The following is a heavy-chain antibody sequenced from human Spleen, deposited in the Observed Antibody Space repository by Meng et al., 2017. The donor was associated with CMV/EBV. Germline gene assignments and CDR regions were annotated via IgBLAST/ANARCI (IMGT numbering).Heavy chain of an antibody. V-gene: IGHV1-18*01. D-gene: IGHD4-17*01. J-gene: IGHJ4*02. Sequence: ASVKVSCKASRYTFTNYAISWVRQAPGQGPEWMGWISGYNGYTDYAQKLQGRVTMTTDTSTSTAYMELRSLRSDDTAVYYCARGGDYGDFHDPFDYWGQGTLVTVSS. CDR2: ISGYNGYT. CDR3: ARGGDYGDFHDPFDY. CDR1: RYTFTNYA.